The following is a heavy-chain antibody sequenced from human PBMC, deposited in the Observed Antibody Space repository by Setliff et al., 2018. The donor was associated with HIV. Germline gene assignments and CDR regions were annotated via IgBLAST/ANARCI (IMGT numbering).Heavy chain of an antibody. CDR3: ARAPPGIQNDAFDV. Sequence: SETLSLTCAVSGYSISSGYYWGWIRQPPGKGLEWIGSIYHSGSTYYNPSLKSRVTISGDTSKNQVSLRLSSVTAADTAVYYCARAPPGIQNDAFDVWGQGTMVTVSS. CDR1: GYSISSGYY. V-gene: IGHV4-38-2*01. CDR2: IYHSGST. J-gene: IGHJ3*01.